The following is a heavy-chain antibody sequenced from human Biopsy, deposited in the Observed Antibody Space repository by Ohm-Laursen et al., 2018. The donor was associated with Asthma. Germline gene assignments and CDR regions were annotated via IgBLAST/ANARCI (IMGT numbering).Heavy chain of an antibody. V-gene: IGHV1-69*13. CDR3: ARASYDILTGYYNYFDY. Sequence: EASVKVSCKTSGYTFTGYYMHWVRQAPGQGLEWMGGIIPIFGTANYAQKFQGRVTITADESTSTAYMELSSLRSEDTAVYYCARASYDILTGYYNYFDYWGQGTLVTVSS. CDR2: IIPIFGTA. CDR1: GYTFTGYY. D-gene: IGHD3-9*01. J-gene: IGHJ4*02.